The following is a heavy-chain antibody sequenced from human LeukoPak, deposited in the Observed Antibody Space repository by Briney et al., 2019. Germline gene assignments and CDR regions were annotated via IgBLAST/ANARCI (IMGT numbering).Heavy chain of an antibody. CDR3: VKDGGRDTAAAYY. V-gene: IGHV3-9*01. CDR1: GFTFSSYA. J-gene: IGHJ4*02. Sequence: PGGSLRLSCEASGFTFSSYAMHWVRQAPGKGLEWVSGILRNSGSIGYADSVKGRFTISRDDAKNSLYLQMNSLRAEDTALYYCVKDGGRDTAAAYYWGQGTLVSVSS. CDR2: ILRNSGSI. D-gene: IGHD6-13*01.